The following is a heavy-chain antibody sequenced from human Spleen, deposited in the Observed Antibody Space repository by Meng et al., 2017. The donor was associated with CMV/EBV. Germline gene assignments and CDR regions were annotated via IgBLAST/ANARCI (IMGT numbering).Heavy chain of an antibody. CDR3: ASFKSGYLDV. J-gene: IGHJ6*02. Sequence: GGSLRLSCAASGFTFSSYAMHWVRQAPGKGLEWVAVISYDGSNKYYADSVKGRFTISRDNSKNTLYLQMNSLRAEDTAVYYCASFKSGYLDVWGQGTTVTVSS. V-gene: IGHV3-30-3*01. CDR1: GFTFSSYA. CDR2: ISYDGSNK. D-gene: IGHD3-10*01.